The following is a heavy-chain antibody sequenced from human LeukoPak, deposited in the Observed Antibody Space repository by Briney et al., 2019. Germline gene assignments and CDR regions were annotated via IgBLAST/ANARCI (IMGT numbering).Heavy chain of an antibody. CDR1: GFTVSSNY. V-gene: IGHV3-66*01. J-gene: IGHJ5*02. CDR2: IYSGGDT. Sequence: GGSLRLSCAASGFTVSSNYMSWVRQAPGKGLEWVSLIYSGGDTYYPDSVKGRFTLSRDNAKNTLYLQMNSLRAEDTAVYYCARGYGDWFDPWGQGTLVTVSS. CDR3: ARGYGDWFDP. D-gene: IGHD3-10*01.